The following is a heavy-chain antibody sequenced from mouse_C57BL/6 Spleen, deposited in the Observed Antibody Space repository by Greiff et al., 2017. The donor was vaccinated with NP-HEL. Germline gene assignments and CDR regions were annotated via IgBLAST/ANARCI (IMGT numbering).Heavy chain of an antibody. CDR2: IYPRSGNT. Sequence: QVQLQQSGAELARPGASVKLSCKASGYTFTSYGISWVKQRTGQGLVWIGEIYPRSGNTYYNEKFKGKATLTADKSSSTAYMELRSLTSEDSAVYFCARGYYGSSGDYWGQGTTLTVSS. CDR3: ARGYYGSSGDY. D-gene: IGHD1-1*01. CDR1: GYTFTSYG. V-gene: IGHV1-81*01. J-gene: IGHJ2*01.